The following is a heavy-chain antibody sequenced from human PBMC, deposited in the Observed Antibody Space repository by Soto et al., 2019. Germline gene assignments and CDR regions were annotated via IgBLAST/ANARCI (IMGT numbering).Heavy chain of an antibody. J-gene: IGHJ5*02. V-gene: IGHV1-69*01. CDR1: GGTFSSYA. D-gene: IGHD1-7*01. CDR2: IIPIFGTA. CDR3: ARWKRELELSLRAAYNWFDP. Sequence: QVQLVQSGAEVKKPGSSVKVSCKASGGTFSSYAISWVRQAPGQGLEWMGGIIPIFGTANYAQKFQGRVTLTADEATSTAYMELSSLRSEDTAVYYCARWKRELELSLRAAYNWFDPWGQGTLVTVSS.